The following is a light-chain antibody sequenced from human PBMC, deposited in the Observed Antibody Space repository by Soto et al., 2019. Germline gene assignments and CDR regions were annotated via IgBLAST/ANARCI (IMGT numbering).Light chain of an antibody. CDR2: SNN. CDR1: SSNIGSNY. Sequence: QSVLTQPPSASGTPGQRVTISCSGSSSNIGSNYVYWYQQLPGTAPKLLIYSNNQRPSGVPDRFSGSKSGTSASLAISGLRSEDEADYYCAAWDDSLSGRLFGGVTKLTVL. V-gene: IGLV1-47*02. J-gene: IGLJ3*02. CDR3: AAWDDSLSGRL.